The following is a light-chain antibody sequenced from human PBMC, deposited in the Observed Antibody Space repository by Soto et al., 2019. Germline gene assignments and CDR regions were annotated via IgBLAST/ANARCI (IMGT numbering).Light chain of an antibody. CDR1: QNVTNR. CDR2: DAS. V-gene: IGKV3-11*01. J-gene: IGKJ4*01. CDR3: QQRINWPPFT. Sequence: EIVLTQSPATLSLSPGERAALSCRASQNVTNRLAWYQQRPGQAPRLLIYDASNRATGIPARFSGSGSGTDFTLTINSLEPEDFAVYYCQQRINWPPFTFGGGTTVEIK.